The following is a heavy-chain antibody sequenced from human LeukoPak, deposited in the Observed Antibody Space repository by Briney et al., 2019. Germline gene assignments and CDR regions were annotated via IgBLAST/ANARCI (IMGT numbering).Heavy chain of an antibody. Sequence: GGSLRLSCAASGFTFSSYAMSWVRQAPGKGLEWVSAISGSGGSTYYADSVKGRFTISRDNSNTTLYLQMNSLRAEDTAVYYCAKGKIYYYDSSGPTDAFDIWGQGTMVTVSS. D-gene: IGHD3-22*01. J-gene: IGHJ3*02. CDR1: GFTFSSYA. V-gene: IGHV3-23*01. CDR2: ISGSGGST. CDR3: AKGKIYYYDSSGPTDAFDI.